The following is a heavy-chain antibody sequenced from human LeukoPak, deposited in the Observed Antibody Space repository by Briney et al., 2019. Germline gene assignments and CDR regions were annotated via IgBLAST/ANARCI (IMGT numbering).Heavy chain of an antibody. Sequence: SETLSLTCAVYVGSFSGYYSSWIRQPPGEGLEWMWEINHSGSTNYNPSPKSRVNISVDTSTNKLSLKLRSVTAAETAVYYCARGRYSYGYLLPYWRQGPLVPVSS. CDR1: VGSFSGYY. V-gene: IGHV4-34*01. D-gene: IGHD5-18*01. J-gene: IGHJ1*01. CDR3: ARGRYSYGYLLPY. CDR2: INHSGST.